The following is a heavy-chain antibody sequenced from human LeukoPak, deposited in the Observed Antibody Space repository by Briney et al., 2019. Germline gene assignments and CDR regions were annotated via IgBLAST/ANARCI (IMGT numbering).Heavy chain of an antibody. D-gene: IGHD3-22*01. Sequence: SQTLSLTCTVSGGSISSGSYYWSWIRQPAGKGLEGIGRIYTSGSTNYNPSLKSRVTISVDTSKNQFSLKLGSVTAADTAVYYCARSYDSSGYYYYYYMDVWGKGTTVTISS. CDR3: ARSYDSSGYYYYYYMDV. V-gene: IGHV4-61*02. CDR1: GGSISSGSYY. J-gene: IGHJ6*03. CDR2: IYTSGST.